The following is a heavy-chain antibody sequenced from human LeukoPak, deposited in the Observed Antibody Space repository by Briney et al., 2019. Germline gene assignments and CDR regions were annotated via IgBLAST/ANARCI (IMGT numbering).Heavy chain of an antibody. J-gene: IGHJ4*02. CDR1: GYTFSSYA. Sequence: ASVKVSCKASGYTFSSYAIHWVRQAPGQGLEWMGWISAYNGNTNYAQKLQGRVTMTTDTSTSTAYMELRSLRSDDTAVYYCARVWAAAGTMPGDCWGQGTLVTVSS. CDR2: ISAYNGNT. D-gene: IGHD6-13*01. CDR3: ARVWAAAGTMPGDC. V-gene: IGHV1-18*01.